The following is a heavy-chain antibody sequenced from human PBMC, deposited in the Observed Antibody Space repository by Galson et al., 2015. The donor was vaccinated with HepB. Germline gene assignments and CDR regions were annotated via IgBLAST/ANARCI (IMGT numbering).Heavy chain of an antibody. CDR1: GGTFSSYT. Sequence: SVKVSCKASGGTFSSYTISWVRQAPGQGLEWMGRIIPILGIANYAQKFQGRVTITADKSTSTAYMELSSLRSEDTAVYYCARDHCSSTSCYPTWGFDLWGRGTLVTVSS. J-gene: IGHJ2*01. CDR3: ARDHCSSTSCYPTWGFDL. V-gene: IGHV1-69*04. CDR2: IIPILGIA. D-gene: IGHD2-2*01.